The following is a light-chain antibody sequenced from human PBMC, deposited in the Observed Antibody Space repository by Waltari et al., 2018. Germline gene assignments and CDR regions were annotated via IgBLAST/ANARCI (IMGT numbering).Light chain of an antibody. CDR2: GTS. CDR1: QSVTSIS. V-gene: IGKV3-20*01. J-gene: IGKJ4*01. Sequence: EIVFTQSPGTLSLSPGERATPSCRASQSVTSISLTWYQQKFGQAPRLLIYGTSSRATGIPDRFSGSGSGTDFTLTISRLEPEDFAVYYCQQYDGEVVTFGGGTKVEI. CDR3: QQYDGEVVT.